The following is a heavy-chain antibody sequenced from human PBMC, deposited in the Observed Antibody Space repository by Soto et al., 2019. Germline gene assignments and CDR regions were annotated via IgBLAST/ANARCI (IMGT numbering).Heavy chain of an antibody. CDR2: INHSGST. CDR3: ARAAGGAYCGGDCAYFDY. J-gene: IGHJ4*02. CDR1: GGSVSSGSYY. D-gene: IGHD2-21*02. Sequence: TLSLNCTVSGGSVSSGSYYWSWIRQPPGKGLEWIGEINHSGSTNYNPSLKSRVTISVDTSKNQFSLKLSSVTAADTAVYYCARAAGGAYCGGDCAYFDYWGQGTLVTVSS. V-gene: IGHV4-39*07.